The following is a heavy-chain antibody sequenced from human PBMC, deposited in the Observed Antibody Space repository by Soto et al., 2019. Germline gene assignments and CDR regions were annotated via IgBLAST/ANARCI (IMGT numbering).Heavy chain of an antibody. D-gene: IGHD4-17*01. Sequence: GGSLRLSCAASGFTFSSYAMHWVRQAPGKGLEWVAVISYDGSNKYYADSVKGRFTISRDNSKNTLYLQMNSLRAEDTAVYYCAKFYGLDYWGQGTLVTVSS. CDR2: ISYDGSNK. V-gene: IGHV3-30-3*02. CDR3: AKFYGLDY. CDR1: GFTFSSYA. J-gene: IGHJ4*02.